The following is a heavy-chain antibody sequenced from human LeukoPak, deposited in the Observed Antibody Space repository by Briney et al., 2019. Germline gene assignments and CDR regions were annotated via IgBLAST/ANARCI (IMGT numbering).Heavy chain of an antibody. D-gene: IGHD1-26*01. CDR3: ARGRGCDY. V-gene: IGHV4-39*07. J-gene: IGHJ4*02. Sequence: TSETLSLTCTVSGGSISSSSYYWGWIRQPPGKGLESIGSIYYSGSTYYNPSLKSRVTISVDTSKNQFSLKLSSVTAADTAVYYCARGRGCDYWGQGTLVTVSS. CDR2: IYYSGST. CDR1: GGSISSSSYY.